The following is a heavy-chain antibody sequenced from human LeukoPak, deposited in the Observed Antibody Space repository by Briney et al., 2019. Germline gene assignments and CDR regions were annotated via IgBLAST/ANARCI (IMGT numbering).Heavy chain of an antibody. CDR1: GFTFSNYA. CDR3: ARGQGRDYGDYDWFDP. CDR2: VSYDGSNK. D-gene: IGHD4-17*01. J-gene: IGHJ5*02. Sequence: PGGSLRLSCAASGFTFSNYAIHWVRQAPGKGLEWVAVVSYDGSNKYYADSVKGRFTTSRDNSKNTLSLRMNSLRAEDTAVYYCARGQGRDYGDYDWFDPWGQGTLVTVSS. V-gene: IGHV3-30*04.